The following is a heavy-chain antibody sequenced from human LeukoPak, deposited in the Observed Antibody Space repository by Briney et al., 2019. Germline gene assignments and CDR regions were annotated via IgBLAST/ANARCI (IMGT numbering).Heavy chain of an antibody. Sequence: GGSLRLSCEASGFTFSDHWMNWVRQAPGMGLEWVACIKQDGSQKYYVDSVKGRFTISRDNAKNSLYLQMSSLRAEDTAMYYCARDRPMTIYSSSLWYWGQGTLVTVSS. CDR2: IKQDGSQK. J-gene: IGHJ4*02. V-gene: IGHV3-7*01. D-gene: IGHD6-6*01. CDR3: ARDRPMTIYSSSLWY. CDR1: GFTFSDHW.